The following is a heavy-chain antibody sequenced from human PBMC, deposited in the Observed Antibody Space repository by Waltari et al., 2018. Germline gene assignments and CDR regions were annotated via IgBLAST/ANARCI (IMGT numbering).Heavy chain of an antibody. D-gene: IGHD2-2*01. V-gene: IGHV4-4*07. CDR3: GRHADY. CDR2: ILSSVST. J-gene: IGHJ4*02. Sequence: QVQLQESGPGLVKPSENLSLPCTVSGHSISSYDWSWVRQPAGKGLEWIGRILSSVSTNYNPSLKSRVTMSVDTSKNQFSLNLNSVTASDTAVYYCGRHADYWGQGFLVTVSS. CDR1: GHSISSYD.